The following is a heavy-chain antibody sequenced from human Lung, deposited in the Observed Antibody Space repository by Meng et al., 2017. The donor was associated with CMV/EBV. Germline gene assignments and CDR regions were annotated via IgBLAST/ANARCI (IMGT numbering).Heavy chain of an antibody. V-gene: IGHV4-59*01. J-gene: IGHJ4*02. CDR2: IYYNRGT. D-gene: IGHD4/OR15-4a*01. CDR3: ARGHYGDSSDYFDF. CDR1: GGSISHYC. Sequence: LXCTVSGGSISHYCWNWIRQPPGKGLEWIGYIYYNRGTNYNPSLKGRVTISLETSKNQFSLKLSSVTAADTAVYYCARGHYGDSSDYFDFWGQGTXVTCSS.